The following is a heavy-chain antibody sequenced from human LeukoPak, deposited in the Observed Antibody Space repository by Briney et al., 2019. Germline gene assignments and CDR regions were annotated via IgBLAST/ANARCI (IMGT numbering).Heavy chain of an antibody. V-gene: IGHV3-23*01. CDR3: AKDSQSYYYASSGYYSPSMLDYYMDV. CDR1: GFTFSSYG. CDR2: ISGDGVNT. D-gene: IGHD3-22*01. Sequence: GGSLRLSCAASGFTFSSYGMMWVRQAPGKGLKWVSAISGDGVNTYFADSVKGRFTISRDNSKNTLYLQMNSLRAEDTAVYYCAKDSQSYYYASSGYYSPSMLDYYMDVWGKGTTVTISS. J-gene: IGHJ6*03.